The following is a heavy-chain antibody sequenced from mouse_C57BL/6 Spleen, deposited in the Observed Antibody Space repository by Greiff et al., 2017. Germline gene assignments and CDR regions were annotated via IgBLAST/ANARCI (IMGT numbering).Heavy chain of an antibody. J-gene: IGHJ1*03. Sequence: DVQLVESGGGLVKPGGSLKLSCAASGFTFSSYAMSWVRQTPEKRLEWVATISDGGSYTYYPDNVKGRFTISRDNAKNNLYLQMSHLKSEDTAMYYCARNVNFDVWGTGTTVTVSS. CDR3: ARNVNFDV. CDR2: ISDGGSYT. V-gene: IGHV5-4*01. CDR1: GFTFSSYA.